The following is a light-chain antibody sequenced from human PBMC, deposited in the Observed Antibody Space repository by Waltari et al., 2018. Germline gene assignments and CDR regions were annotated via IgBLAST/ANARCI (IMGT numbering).Light chain of an antibody. Sequence: EIVLTQSPGSLSASPGESVTLSCRASQSVSRALAWYQQKPCQAPRLLIFGASNRATGIPDRFSGSGSETDFSLTISRLEPEDFAVYYCQHYVRLPATFGRGTKVEIK. J-gene: IGKJ1*01. CDR3: QHYVRLPAT. CDR2: GAS. V-gene: IGKV3-20*01. CDR1: QSVSRA.